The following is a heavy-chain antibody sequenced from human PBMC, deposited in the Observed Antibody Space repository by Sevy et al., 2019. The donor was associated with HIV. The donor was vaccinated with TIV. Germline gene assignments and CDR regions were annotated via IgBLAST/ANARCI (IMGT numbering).Heavy chain of an antibody. V-gene: IGHV3-23*01. CDR3: AKGDRTFYGIDV. J-gene: IGHJ6*02. CDR1: GFTFSTYT. Sequence: GGSLRLSCAASGFTFSTYTMSWVHQAPGKGLEWVSGISGSGGSTYDADSVKGRFTISRDKSKNTVFLQMNSLRVEDTAVYHCAKGDRTFYGIDVWGQGTTVTVSS. CDR2: ISGSGGST.